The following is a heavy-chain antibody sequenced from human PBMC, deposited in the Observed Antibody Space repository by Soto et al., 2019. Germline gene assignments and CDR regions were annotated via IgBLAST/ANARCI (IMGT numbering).Heavy chain of an antibody. Sequence: QITLKESGPTLVKPTQTLTLTCTFSGFSLSTSGVGVGWIRQPPGKALEWLALIYWDDDKGYSASLKSSLTITKDTSKNQVVLTMTNMDAVDTATYYCGHMDTTVTRRWGQGIMVTVSS. CDR3: GHMDTTVTRR. CDR1: GFSLSTSGVG. V-gene: IGHV2-5*02. D-gene: IGHD4-17*01. J-gene: IGHJ4*02. CDR2: IYWDDDK.